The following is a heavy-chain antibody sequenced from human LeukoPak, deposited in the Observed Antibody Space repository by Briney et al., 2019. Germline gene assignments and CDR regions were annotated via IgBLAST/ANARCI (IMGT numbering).Heavy chain of an antibody. V-gene: IGHV1-2*04. D-gene: IGHD2-8*02. CDR1: GYTFTGYY. CDR2: INPNSGGT. CDR3: ARDGDEAGGPPFDY. J-gene: IGHJ4*02. Sequence: ASVKVSCKASGYTFTGYYMHWVRQAPGQGLEWMGWINPNSGGTNYAQKFQGWVTMTRDTSISTAYMELSRLRSDDTAVYYCARDGDEAGGPPFDYWGQGTLVTVSS.